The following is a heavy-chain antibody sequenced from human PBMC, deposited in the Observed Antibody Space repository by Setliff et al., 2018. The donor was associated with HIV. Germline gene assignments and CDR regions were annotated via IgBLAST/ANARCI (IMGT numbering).Heavy chain of an antibody. CDR1: GYSISSSYW. CDR2: IYTSGST. J-gene: IGHJ4*02. CDR3: ARTPEDYDQYFFDR. V-gene: IGHV4-28*01. Sequence: SETLSLTCVVSGYSISSSYWWGWIRQPPGKGLEWIVYIYTSGSTNYNPSPEGRVTIAVDTSKNQFSLKLSSVTAADTAVYYCARTPEDYDQYFFDRWGQGTLVTVSS. D-gene: IGHD3-22*01.